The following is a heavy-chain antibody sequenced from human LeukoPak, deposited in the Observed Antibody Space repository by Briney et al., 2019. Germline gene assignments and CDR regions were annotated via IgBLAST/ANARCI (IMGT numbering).Heavy chain of an antibody. CDR3: AKGDKMLTWRRTYNRFDP. CDR2: ISWDGDIS. J-gene: IGHJ5*02. CDR1: GFTFDDYT. V-gene: IGHV3-43*01. D-gene: IGHD3-16*01. Sequence: GGSLRLSCAASGFTFDDYTMHWVRQAPGKGLEWVSLISWDGDISYYADSVKGRFTISRDNAKNSLYLQMNSLRAEDTAVYFCAKGDKMLTWRRTYNRFDPWGQGTLVTVSS.